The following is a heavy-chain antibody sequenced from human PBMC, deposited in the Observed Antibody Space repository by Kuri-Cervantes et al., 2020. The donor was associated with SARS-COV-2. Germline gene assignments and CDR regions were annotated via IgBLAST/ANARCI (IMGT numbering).Heavy chain of an antibody. CDR2: ISSSSSTI. Sequence: GGSLRLSCAASGFTFSSYSMNWVRQAPGKGLEWVSYISSSSSTIYYADSVKGRFTISRDNAKNSLYLQMNSLRDEDTAVYYCARVLVITIFGVVTVPASADVWGKGTTVTVSS. V-gene: IGHV3-48*02. D-gene: IGHD3-3*01. CDR1: GFTFSSYS. CDR3: ARVLVITIFGVVTVPASADV. J-gene: IGHJ6*04.